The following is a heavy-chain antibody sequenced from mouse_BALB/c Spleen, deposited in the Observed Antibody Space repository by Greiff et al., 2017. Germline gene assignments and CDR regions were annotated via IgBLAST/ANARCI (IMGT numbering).Heavy chain of an antibody. D-gene: IGHD1-1*01. CDR3: ARSLYYYGSSYVYAMDY. CDR2: ILPGSGST. J-gene: IGHJ4*01. CDR1: GYTFSSYW. Sequence: QVQLKESGAELMKPGASVKISCKATGYTFSSYWIEWVKQRPGHGLEWIGEILPGSGSTNYNEKFKGKATFTADTSSNTAYMQLSSLTSEDSAVYYCARSLYYYGSSYVYAMDYWGQGTSVTVSS. V-gene: IGHV1-9*01.